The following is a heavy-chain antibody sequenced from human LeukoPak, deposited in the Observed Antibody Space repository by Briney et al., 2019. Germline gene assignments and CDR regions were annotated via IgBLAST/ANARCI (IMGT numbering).Heavy chain of an antibody. D-gene: IGHD3-16*01. J-gene: IGHJ5*02. CDR1: DGSISSSSYY. V-gene: IGHV4-39*07. CDR2: IYYSGST. Sequence: SETLSLTCTVSDGSISSSSYYWGWIRQPPGKGLEWIGSIYYSGSTYYNPSLKSRVTISVDTSKNQFSLKLSSVTAADTAVYYCARRGRITFGGVINWFDPWGQGTLVTVSS. CDR3: ARRGRITFGGVINWFDP.